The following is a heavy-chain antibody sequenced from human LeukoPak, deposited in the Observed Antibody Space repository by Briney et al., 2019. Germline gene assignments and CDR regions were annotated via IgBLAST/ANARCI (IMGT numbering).Heavy chain of an antibody. CDR3: ARDLARPPLYYYYYGMDV. CDR1: GFTFSSYG. J-gene: IGHJ6*02. D-gene: IGHD3-16*01. CDR2: ISYDGSNK. V-gene: IGHV3-30-3*01. Sequence: PGGSLRLSCAASGFTFSSYGMHWVRQAPGKGLEWVAVISYDGSNKYYADSVKGRFTISRDNSKNTLYLQMNSLRAEDTAVYYCARDLARPPLYYYYYGMDVWGQGTTVTVSS.